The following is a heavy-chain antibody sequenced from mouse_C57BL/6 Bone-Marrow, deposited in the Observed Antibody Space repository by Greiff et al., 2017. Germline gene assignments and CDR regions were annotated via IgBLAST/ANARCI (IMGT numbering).Heavy chain of an antibody. CDR2: ITHSGET. Sequence: VQLVESGPGLVKPSQSLFLTCSITGFPITSGYYWIWIRQSPGKPLEWMGYITHSGETFYNPSLQSPISITRETSKNQFFLQLNSVTTEDTAMYYCAGDRGDDGYYGYWGQGTTLTVSS. CDR1: GFPITSGYY. V-gene: IGHV12-3*01. J-gene: IGHJ2*01. D-gene: IGHD2-3*01. CDR3: AGDRGDDGYYGY.